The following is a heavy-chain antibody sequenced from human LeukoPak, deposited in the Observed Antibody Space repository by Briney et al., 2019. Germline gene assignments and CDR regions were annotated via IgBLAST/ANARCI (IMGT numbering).Heavy chain of an antibody. V-gene: IGHV4-4*02. Sequence: SETLSLTCAVSGGSISSSNWWSWVRQPPGKGLEWIGEIYHSGSTSYNPSLKSRVTISVDKSKNQFSLKLSSVTAADTAVCYCAKDRRYGYSFDYWGQGTLVTVSS. CDR1: GGSISSSNW. D-gene: IGHD5-18*01. CDR2: IYHSGST. J-gene: IGHJ4*02. CDR3: AKDRRYGYSFDY.